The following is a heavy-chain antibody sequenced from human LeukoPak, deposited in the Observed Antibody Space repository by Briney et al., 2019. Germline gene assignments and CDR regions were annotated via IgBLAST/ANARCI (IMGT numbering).Heavy chain of an antibody. V-gene: IGHV1-69*13. CDR3: ARSGDIVVVPAARYYYYYYYMDV. D-gene: IGHD2-2*01. CDR2: IIPIFGTA. J-gene: IGHJ6*03. Sequence: SVKVSCKASGGTFSSYAISWVRQAPGQGLEWMGGIIPIFGTAIYAQKFQGRVTITADESTSTAYMELSSLRSEDTAVYYCARSGDIVVVPAARYYYYYYYMDVWGKGTTVTVSS. CDR1: GGTFSSYA.